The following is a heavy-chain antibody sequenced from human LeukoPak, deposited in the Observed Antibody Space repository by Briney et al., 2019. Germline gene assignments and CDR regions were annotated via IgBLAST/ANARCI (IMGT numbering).Heavy chain of an antibody. J-gene: IGHJ6*03. D-gene: IGHD2-2*01. CDR3: ALPTLLTVMPIYYMDL. V-gene: IGHV3-48*01. Sequence: GGSLRLSCEASGFTLRTYDINWFRQAPGKGREWVSSISRDNSPTHYAVSVKGRFTICRDNGKNSLYLQMDSLRAEDTAVYYCALPTLLTVMPIYYMDLWGKGTTVIVSS. CDR1: GFTLRTYD. CDR2: ISRDNSPT.